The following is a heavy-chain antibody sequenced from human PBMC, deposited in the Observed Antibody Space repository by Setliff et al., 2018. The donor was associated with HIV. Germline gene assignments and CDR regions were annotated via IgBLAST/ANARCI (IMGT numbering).Heavy chain of an antibody. J-gene: IGHJ2*01. CDR1: GGSISSSNW. Sequence: PSETLSLTCAVSGGSISSSNWWSWVRQPPGKGLEWIGEIYHSGSTNYNPSLKSRVTISVDKSKNQFSLKLSSVTAADTAVYYCARGYYDSSGYYFGSSYWYFDLWGRGTLVTVS. CDR3: ARGYYDSSGYYFGSSYWYFDL. V-gene: IGHV4-4*02. D-gene: IGHD3-22*01. CDR2: IYHSGST.